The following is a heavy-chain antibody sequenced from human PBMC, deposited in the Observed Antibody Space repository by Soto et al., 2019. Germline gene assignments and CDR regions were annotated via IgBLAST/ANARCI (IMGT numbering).Heavy chain of an antibody. CDR3: ARLGAYYQAMDS. CDR2: IYYAGSF. V-gene: IGHV4-59*08. D-gene: IGHD3-22*01. CDR1: NGSISPYY. Sequence: SETLSLTCTVSNGSISPYYWSWIRQSPGKGLEWIGYIYYAGSFTYNPSLQSRVSISVDTSKNEVSLKLTSVTAADTAVYFCARLGAYYQAMDSWGQGTLVTVSS. J-gene: IGHJ1*01.